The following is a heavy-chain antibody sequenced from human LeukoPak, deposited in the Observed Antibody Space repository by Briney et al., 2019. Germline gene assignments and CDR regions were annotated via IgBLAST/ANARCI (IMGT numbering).Heavy chain of an antibody. V-gene: IGHV3-21*01. Sequence: PGGSLRLSCAASGFTFDDYGMSWVRQAPGKGLEWVSSISSSSNYIYYADSVKGRFTISRDNAKNSLYLQMNSLRVEDTDVYCCARDVGASAPDAFDIWGQGTMVTVSS. CDR1: GFTFDDYG. D-gene: IGHD1-26*01. CDR2: ISSSSNYI. CDR3: ARDVGASAPDAFDI. J-gene: IGHJ3*02.